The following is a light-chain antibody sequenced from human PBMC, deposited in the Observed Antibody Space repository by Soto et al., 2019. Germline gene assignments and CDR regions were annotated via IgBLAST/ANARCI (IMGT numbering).Light chain of an antibody. CDR2: GAS. Sequence: EIVLTQSPGTLSLSPGKRGTLSCRASQSVSSSYLAWYQQKPGQAPRLLIYGASTRATDIPGRFSGSGSGTDFTRTISRLEPEDSAVYYCQQYGGSPPYTFGQGTKLEIK. J-gene: IGKJ2*01. CDR1: QSVSSSY. CDR3: QQYGGSPPYT. V-gene: IGKV3-20*01.